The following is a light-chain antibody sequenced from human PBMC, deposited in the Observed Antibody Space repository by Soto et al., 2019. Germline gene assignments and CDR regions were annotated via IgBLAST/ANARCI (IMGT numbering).Light chain of an antibody. CDR1: SGVDVGTYT. V-gene: IGLV5-45*03. CDR3: MLWHSHAVV. Sequence: QPVLTQPSSLSASPGASSSLTCTLRSGVDVGTYTIFWYQQKPGSPPQYLLRYRTDSDNQQGSGVPSRFSGSKDASANAGILLRSGVQAEDEADYYCMLWHSHAVVFGGGTKLTVL. CDR2: YRTDSDN. J-gene: IGLJ3*02.